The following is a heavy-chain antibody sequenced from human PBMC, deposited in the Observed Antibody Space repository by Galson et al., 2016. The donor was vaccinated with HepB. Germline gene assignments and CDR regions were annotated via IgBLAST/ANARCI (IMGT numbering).Heavy chain of an antibody. D-gene: IGHD6-19*01. J-gene: IGHJ6*02. CDR3: VKEGQWLVLGYYYEMDV. CDR2: ISSNGRNT. V-gene: IGHV3-64D*06. CDR1: GFTFSNSA. Sequence: SLRLSCAASGFTFSNSAMHWVRQAPGKGLEHVSAISSNGRNTYYADSAKGRFTISRDNSRKTLCLQMSSLRAEDTAVYYCVKEGQWLVLGYYYEMDVWGPGTTVTVSS.